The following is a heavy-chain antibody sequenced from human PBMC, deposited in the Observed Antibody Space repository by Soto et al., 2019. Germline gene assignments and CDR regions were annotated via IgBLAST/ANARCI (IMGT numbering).Heavy chain of an antibody. CDR3: AKGQYYDFWARLGWFDP. CDR1: GFTFSSYA. D-gene: IGHD3-3*01. J-gene: IGHJ5*02. CDR2: ISGSGGST. V-gene: IGHV3-23*01. Sequence: PRGSLRLSCAASGFTFSSYAMSWVRQAPGKGLEWVSAISGSGGSTYYADSVKGRFTISRDNSKDTLYLQMNSLRAEDTAVYYCAKGQYYDFWARLGWFDPWGQGTLVTVSS.